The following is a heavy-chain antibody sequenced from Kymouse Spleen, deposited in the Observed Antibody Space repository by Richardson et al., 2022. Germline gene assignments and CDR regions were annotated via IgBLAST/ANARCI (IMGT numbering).Heavy chain of an antibody. CDR3: ARGGGTMVRGAPHFDY. CDR2: IYYSGST. V-gene: IGHV4-31*03. D-gene: IGHD3-10*01. J-gene: IGHJ4*02. CDR1: GGSISSGGYY. Sequence: QVQLQESGPGLVKPSQTLSLTCTVSGGSISSGGYYWSWIRQHPGKGLEWIGYIYYSGSTYYNPSLKSRVTISVDTSKNQFSLKLSSVTAADTAVYYCARGGGTMVRGAPHFDYWGQGTLVTVSS.